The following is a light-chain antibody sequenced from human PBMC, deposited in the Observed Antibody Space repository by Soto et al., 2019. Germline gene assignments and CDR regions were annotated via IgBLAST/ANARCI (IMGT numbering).Light chain of an antibody. CDR3: QTWGTGSVV. V-gene: IGLV4-69*01. Sequence: QLVLTRSPSASASLGASVKLTCTLSSGHSSYAIAWHQQQPEKGPRYLMKLNSDGSHSKGDGIPDRFSGSSSGAERYLTNSSLQSEDEADYYCQTWGTGSVVFGGGTQLTVL. J-gene: IGLJ2*01. CDR2: LNSDGSH. CDR1: SGHSSYA.